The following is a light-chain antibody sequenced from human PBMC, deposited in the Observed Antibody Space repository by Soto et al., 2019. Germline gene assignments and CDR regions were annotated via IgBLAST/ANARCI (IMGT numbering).Light chain of an antibody. CDR3: QHYKTWPLA. J-gene: IGKJ4*01. CDR1: QSVSNN. V-gene: IGKV3-15*01. Sequence: IVMTQSPATLSVSPGERATLSCRASQSVSNNYLAWYRQQPGQAPRLLIYDAYIRATGVPARFSGSGSGTEFTLTISSLQSEDFAVYYCQHYKTWPLAFGGGTKVDIK. CDR2: DAY.